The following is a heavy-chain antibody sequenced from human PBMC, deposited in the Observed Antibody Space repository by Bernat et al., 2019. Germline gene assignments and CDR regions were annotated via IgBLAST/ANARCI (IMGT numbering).Heavy chain of an antibody. V-gene: IGHV3-23*01. Sequence: EAQLLESGGGLVQPGGSLRLSCAASGVTFSSFGMSWVRQAPGKGLEWVSGISRGGETTDYADSVKGRFTISRDNSKNTVYLQMNSLRDDDTAVYFCAKDRYGVPVVATGTFDSWGQGTLVTVSS. CDR2: ISRGGETT. CDR1: GVTFSSFG. J-gene: IGHJ4*02. CDR3: AKDRYGVPVVATGTFDS. D-gene: IGHD2-2*01.